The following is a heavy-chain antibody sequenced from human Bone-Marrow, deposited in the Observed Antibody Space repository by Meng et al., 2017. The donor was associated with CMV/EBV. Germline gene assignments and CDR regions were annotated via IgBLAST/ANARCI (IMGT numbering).Heavy chain of an antibody. CDR3: ARDWGDYGTRWGMDV. CDR2: ISSSSSYI. D-gene: IGHD4-17*01. V-gene: IGHV3-21*01. J-gene: IGHJ6*02. CDR1: GFTFDDYG. Sequence: GGSLRLSCAASGFTFDDYGMSWVRQAPGKGLEWVSSISSSSSYIYYADSVKGRFTISRDNAKNSLYLQMNSLRAEDTAVYYCARDWGDYGTRWGMDVWGQGTTVTVSS.